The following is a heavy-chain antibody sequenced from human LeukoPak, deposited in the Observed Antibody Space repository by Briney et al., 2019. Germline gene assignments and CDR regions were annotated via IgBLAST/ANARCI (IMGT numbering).Heavy chain of an antibody. J-gene: IGHJ4*02. CDR2: INHSGST. D-gene: IGHD5-24*01. Sequence: PSETLSLTCAVYGGSFSGYYWSWIRQPPGKGLERIGEINHSGSTNYNPSLKSRVTISVDTSKNQFSLKLSSVTAADTAVYYCAREDGYNAPDYWGQGTLVTVSS. V-gene: IGHV4-34*01. CDR1: GGSFSGYY. CDR3: AREDGYNAPDY.